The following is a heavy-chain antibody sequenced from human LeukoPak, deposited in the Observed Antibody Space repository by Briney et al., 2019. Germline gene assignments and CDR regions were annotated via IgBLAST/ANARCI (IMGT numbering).Heavy chain of an antibody. D-gene: IGHD2-2*01. CDR3: ARDRGRVRGYYYAMDV. CDR2: INHSGST. V-gene: IGHV4-34*01. CDR1: GGSFSGYY. Sequence: KTSETLSLTCAVYGGSFSGYYWSWIRQPPGKGLEWIREINHSGSTYYNPSLKSRVTISEDTSKNQFSLNLTSVTAADTAVYYCARDRGRVRGYYYAMDVWGQGTTVTVSS. J-gene: IGHJ6*02.